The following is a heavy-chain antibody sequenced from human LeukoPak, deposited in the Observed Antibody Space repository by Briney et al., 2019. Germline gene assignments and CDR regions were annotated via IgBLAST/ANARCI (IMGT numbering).Heavy chain of an antibody. CDR3: ASGYDSSGYYFDY. CDR2: ISYDGSNE. CDR1: GFTLSNYG. Sequence: GRSLRLSCAASGFTLSNYGMHWVRQAPGKGLEWLALISYDGSNEYFADSVKGRFTISRDNSKNTVYLQMSSLRAEDTAVYSCASGYDSSGYYFDYWGQGTLVTVST. J-gene: IGHJ4*02. V-gene: IGHV3-30*03. D-gene: IGHD3-22*01.